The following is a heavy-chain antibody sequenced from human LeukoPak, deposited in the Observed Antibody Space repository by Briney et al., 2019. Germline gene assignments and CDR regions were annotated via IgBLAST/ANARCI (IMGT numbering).Heavy chain of an antibody. CDR3: ARRGVGTKYYFDY. J-gene: IGHJ4*02. CDR1: GVSISSSSYY. Sequence: PSETLSLTCTVSGVSISSSSYYWGWIRQPPGKGLEWVGSIYYSGSTYYNPSLKSRVTISVDTSKNQFSLKLSSVTAADTAVYYCARRGVGTKYYFDYWGQGTLVTVSS. CDR2: IYYSGST. V-gene: IGHV4-39*07. D-gene: IGHD1/OR15-1a*01.